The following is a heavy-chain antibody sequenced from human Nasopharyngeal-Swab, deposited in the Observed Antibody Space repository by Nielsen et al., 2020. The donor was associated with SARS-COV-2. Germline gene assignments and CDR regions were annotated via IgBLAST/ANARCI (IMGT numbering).Heavy chain of an antibody. CDR2: ISGNTFTT. CDR3: AKEMGLVGGIANSLFDY. Sequence: GGSLRLSCAASGFTFSSYAMSWVRQAPGEGLEWVSSISGNTFTTYYTNSVKGRFTISRDNSKNTLSLQMNSLRAEDTAVYYCAKEMGLVGGIANSLFDYWGQGTLVTVSS. V-gene: IGHV3-23*01. CDR1: GFTFSSYA. D-gene: IGHD3/OR15-3a*01. J-gene: IGHJ4*02.